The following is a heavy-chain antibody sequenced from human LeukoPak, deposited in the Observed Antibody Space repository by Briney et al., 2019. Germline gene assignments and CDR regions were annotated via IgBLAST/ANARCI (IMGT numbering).Heavy chain of an antibody. V-gene: IGHV4-4*07. CDR2: IYTSGRT. CDR1: GTSLNNYY. Sequence: SETLSLTCTVSGTSLNNYYWSWIRQPAGEGLEWIGRIYTSGRTNYNPSLQNRVTMSVDTSKNHFSLQLTSVTAADTAIYYCARGDCGGDCFSTRSLNYYYYYMDVWGKGTTVTVSS. CDR3: ARGDCGGDCFSTRSLNYYYYYMDV. D-gene: IGHD2-21*02. J-gene: IGHJ6*03.